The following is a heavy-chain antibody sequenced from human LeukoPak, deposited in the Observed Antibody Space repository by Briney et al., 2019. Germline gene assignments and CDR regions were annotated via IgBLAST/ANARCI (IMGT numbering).Heavy chain of an antibody. CDR1: GFTFSTYG. D-gene: IGHD6-13*01. Sequence: PGRSLRLSCAASGFTFSTYGMSWVRQAPGKGLEWVTLIWYDGGSKYYADSVKGRFTISRDNSKNTLYLQMNSLRAEDTAVYYCANDYSSRAGYWGRGTIAYWGQGTLVTVS. CDR3: ANDYSSRAGYWGRGTIAY. V-gene: IGHV3-33*06. CDR2: IWYDGGSK. J-gene: IGHJ4*02.